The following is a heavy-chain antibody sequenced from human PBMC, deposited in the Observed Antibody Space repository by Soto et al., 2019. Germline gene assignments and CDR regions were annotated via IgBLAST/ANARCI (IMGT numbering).Heavy chain of an antibody. CDR3: ARSSGYSYGFDY. Sequence: GASVKVSCKASGYIFTSYYIHWVRQAPGQGLEWMGWISAHNGNTDYAQKLQGRVIVTRDTSTSTAYMELRSLIYDDTAVYYCARSSGYSYGFDYWGQGTLVTVSS. J-gene: IGHJ4*02. V-gene: IGHV1-18*04. D-gene: IGHD5-18*01. CDR1: GYIFTSYY. CDR2: ISAHNGNT.